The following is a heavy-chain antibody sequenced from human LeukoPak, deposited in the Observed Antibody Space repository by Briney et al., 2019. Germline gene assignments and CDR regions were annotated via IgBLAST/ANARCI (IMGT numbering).Heavy chain of an antibody. CDR3: ARDRIAVAGTRVGCFDP. V-gene: IGHV1-69*01. CDR2: IIPIFGTA. J-gene: IGHJ5*02. Sequence: SVKVSCKASGGTFSSYAISWVRQAPGQGLEWMGGIIPIFGTANYAQKFQGRVTITADESTSTAYMELSSLRSEDTAVYYCARDRIAVAGTRVGCFDPWGQGTLVTVSS. D-gene: IGHD6-19*01. CDR1: GGTFSSYA.